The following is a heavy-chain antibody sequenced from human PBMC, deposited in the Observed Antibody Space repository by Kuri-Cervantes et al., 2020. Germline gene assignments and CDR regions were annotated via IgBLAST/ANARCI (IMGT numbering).Heavy chain of an antibody. D-gene: IGHD2-2*01. CDR3: AKDLWEYQLLDTAFDY. CDR2: IRYDGSNK. CDR1: GFTFSSYG. V-gene: IGHV3-30*02. J-gene: IGHJ4*02. Sequence: LSLTCAASGFTFSSYGMHWVRQAPGKGLEWVAFIRYDGSNKYYADSVKGRFTFSRDNSKNTLFLQMNSLRAEDTAVYYCAKDLWEYQLLDTAFDYWGQGTLVTVSS.